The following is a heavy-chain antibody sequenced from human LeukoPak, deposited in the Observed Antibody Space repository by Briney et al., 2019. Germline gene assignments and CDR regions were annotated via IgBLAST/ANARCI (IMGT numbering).Heavy chain of an antibody. CDR1: GYSFTSYW. V-gene: IGHV5-51*01. D-gene: IGHD5-12*01. Sequence: GESLKISCKGSGYSFTSYWIGWVRQMPGKGLEWMGIIYPGDSDTRYSPSFQGQVTISADKSISTAYLQWSSLKASDTAMYYCARRGYSGYVNYYYYYMDVRGKGTTVTVSS. CDR2: IYPGDSDT. J-gene: IGHJ6*03. CDR3: ARRGYSGYVNYYYYYMDV.